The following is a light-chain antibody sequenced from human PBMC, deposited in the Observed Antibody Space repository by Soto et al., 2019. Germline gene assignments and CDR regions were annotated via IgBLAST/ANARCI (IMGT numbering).Light chain of an antibody. Sequence: QSVLTQPPSASGTPGQRVTISCSGGSSNIGSNTVNWYQQLPGTAPKLLIYSNTQRPSGVPDRFSGSKSVTSASLAISGLQSDDESDYYCATWDDSLNGPVFGGGTKVTVL. V-gene: IGLV1-44*01. CDR2: SNT. CDR3: ATWDDSLNGPV. CDR1: SSNIGSNT. J-gene: IGLJ2*01.